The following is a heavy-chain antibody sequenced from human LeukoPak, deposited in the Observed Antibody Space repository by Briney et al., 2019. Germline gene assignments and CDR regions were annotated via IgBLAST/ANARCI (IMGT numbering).Heavy chain of an antibody. CDR1: GGSISSGGYS. J-gene: IGHJ1*01. CDR3: ARAPATYDSSGYYPEYFQH. Sequence: PSQTLSLTCAVSGGSISSGGYSWSWIRQPPGKGLEWIGYIYHSGSTYYNPSLKSRVTISVDRSKNQFSLKLSSVTAADTAVYYCARAPATYDSSGYYPEYFQHWGQGTLVTVSS. CDR2: IYHSGST. D-gene: IGHD3-22*01. V-gene: IGHV4-30-2*01.